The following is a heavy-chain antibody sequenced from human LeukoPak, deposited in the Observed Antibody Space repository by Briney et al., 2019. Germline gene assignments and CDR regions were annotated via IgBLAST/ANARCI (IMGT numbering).Heavy chain of an antibody. CDR2: IKQDGSVK. Sequence: GGSLRLSCAASGFTFSNYWMTWVRQAPGKGLEWVADIKQDGSVKLYVNSVRGRFTISRDNAKISLFLEMNSLRAEDTAVYYCARDNGVVHGVYYMDVWGKGTTVTVSS. V-gene: IGHV3-7*01. D-gene: IGHD3-3*01. CDR1: GFTFSNYW. CDR3: ARDNGVVHGVYYMDV. J-gene: IGHJ6*03.